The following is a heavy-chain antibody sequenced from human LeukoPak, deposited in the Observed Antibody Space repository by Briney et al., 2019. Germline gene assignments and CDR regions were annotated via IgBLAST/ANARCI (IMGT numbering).Heavy chain of an antibody. D-gene: IGHD1-26*01. Sequence: GASVKVSCKASGYTFTGYYMHWVRQAPGQGLEWMGRINPNSGGTNYAQKFQGRVTMTRDTSISTAYMELSRLRSDDTAVYYCARGVPGIVGATTADAFDIWSQGTMVTVSS. CDR1: GYTFTGYY. CDR3: ARGVPGIVGATTADAFDI. V-gene: IGHV1-2*06. J-gene: IGHJ3*02. CDR2: INPNSGGT.